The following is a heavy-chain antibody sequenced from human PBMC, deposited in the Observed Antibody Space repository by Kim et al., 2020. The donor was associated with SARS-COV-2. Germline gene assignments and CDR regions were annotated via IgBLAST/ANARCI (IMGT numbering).Heavy chain of an antibody. CDR1: GYTFTSHG. Sequence: ASVKVSCKASGYTFTSHGINWVRQAPGQGLEWLGWITTNNGNTNYAQNFRGRVTMTTDTSTSTAYMELRSLRSDDTAVYYCVRGGINYYDSSGGYWGQGTLVTVSS. V-gene: IGHV1-18*01. CDR3: VRGGINYYDSSGGY. CDR2: ITTNNGNT. D-gene: IGHD3-22*01. J-gene: IGHJ4*02.